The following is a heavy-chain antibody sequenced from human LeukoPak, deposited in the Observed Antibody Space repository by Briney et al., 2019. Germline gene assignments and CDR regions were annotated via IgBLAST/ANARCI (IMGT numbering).Heavy chain of an antibody. J-gene: IGHJ4*02. V-gene: IGHV1-69*05. CDR2: IIPLFGTA. CDR3: AVEYYYDSSGHRATY. D-gene: IGHD3-22*01. Sequence: SVKVSCKASGGTFSSYAISWVRQAPGQGLEWMGRIIPLFGTANYAQKFQGRVTITTDESTSTAYMELSSLRSEDTAVYYCAVEYYYDSSGHRATYWGQGTLVTVSS. CDR1: GGTFSSYA.